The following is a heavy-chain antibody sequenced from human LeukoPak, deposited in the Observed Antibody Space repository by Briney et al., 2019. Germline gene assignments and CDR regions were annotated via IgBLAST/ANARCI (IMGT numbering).Heavy chain of an antibody. D-gene: IGHD6-13*01. CDR1: GGSISSGSYY. CDR3: ARAVDGGRHPQSIAAAGNPPEY. J-gene: IGHJ4*02. CDR2: IYTSGST. Sequence: PSETLSLTCTVSGGSISSGSYYWSWIRQPAGKGLEWIGRIYTSGSTNYNPSLKSRVTISVDTSKNQFSLKLSSVTAADTAVYYCARAVDGGRHPQSIAAAGNPPEYWGQGTLVTVSS. V-gene: IGHV4-61*02.